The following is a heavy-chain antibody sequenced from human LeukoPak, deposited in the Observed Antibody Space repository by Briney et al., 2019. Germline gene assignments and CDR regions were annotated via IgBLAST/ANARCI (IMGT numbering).Heavy chain of an antibody. CDR1: GGSFSGYC. Sequence: SETLSLTCAVYGGSFSGYCWSWIRQPPGKGLEWIGEINHSGSTNYNPSLKSRVTISVDTSKNQFSLKLSSVTAADTAVYYCARGSPFYSGSYYTTRIYDYWGQGTLVTVSS. CDR2: INHSGST. J-gene: IGHJ4*02. V-gene: IGHV4-34*01. D-gene: IGHD1-26*01. CDR3: ARGSPFYSGSYYTTRIYDY.